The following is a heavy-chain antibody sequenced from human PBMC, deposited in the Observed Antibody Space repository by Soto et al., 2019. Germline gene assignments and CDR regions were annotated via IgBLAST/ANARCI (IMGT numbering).Heavy chain of an antibody. D-gene: IGHD1-1*01. J-gene: IGHJ6*03. Sequence: PSETLSLTCTVSGGSISSYYLSWIRQPPGKGLEWIGYIYYSGSTNYNPSLKSRVTISVDTSKNQFSLKLSSVTAADTAVYYCARQGSGTTLGYYYYYYMDVWGKGTTVTVSS. V-gene: IGHV4-59*08. CDR2: IYYSGST. CDR1: GGSISSYY. CDR3: ARQGSGTTLGYYYYYYMDV.